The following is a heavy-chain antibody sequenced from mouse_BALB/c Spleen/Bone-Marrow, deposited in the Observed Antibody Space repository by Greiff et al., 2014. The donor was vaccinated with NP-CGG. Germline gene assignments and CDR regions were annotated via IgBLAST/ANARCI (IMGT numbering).Heavy chain of an antibody. CDR3: TRSTMIAYLDY. D-gene: IGHD2-4*01. CDR2: INPSNGGT. V-gene: IGHV1S81*02. J-gene: IGHJ2*01. CDR1: GYTFTSYY. Sequence: QVQLQQSGAELVKPGASVKLSCKASGYTFTSYYMYWVKQRPGQGLEWIGEINPSNGGTNFNEKFKSKATLTADKSSSTAYMQLSSLTSEDSAVYYCTRSTMIAYLDYWGQGTTLTVSS.